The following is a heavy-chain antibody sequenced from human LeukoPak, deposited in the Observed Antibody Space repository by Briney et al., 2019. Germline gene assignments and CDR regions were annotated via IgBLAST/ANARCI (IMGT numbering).Heavy chain of an antibody. CDR2: IHYSGST. CDR3: ARLPTGYPNWFDT. CDR1: GGSISISSYN. J-gene: IGHJ5*02. Sequence: TSGTLSLTCTVSGGSISISSYNWAWIRQPPGKGLEWIAAIHYSGSTYYNPSLMSRVTISVDTSKNQFSLKLSSLTATDTAVYYCARLPTGYPNWFDTWGQGTLVTVSS. D-gene: IGHD3-9*01. V-gene: IGHV4-39*01.